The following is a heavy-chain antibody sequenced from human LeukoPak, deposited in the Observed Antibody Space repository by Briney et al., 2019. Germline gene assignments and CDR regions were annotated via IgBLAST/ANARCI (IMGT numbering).Heavy chain of an antibody. CDR1: GYTFTSYA. J-gene: IGHJ6*02. D-gene: IGHD5-18*01. V-gene: IGHV7-4-1*02. Sequence: GASVKVSCKASGYTFTSYAMNWVRQALGQGLEWMGWINTNTGNPTYAQGFTGRFVFSLDTSVSTAYLQISSLKAEDTAVYYCARDWRDTAMAEFYYYYAMDAWGQGTTVTVSS. CDR3: ARDWRDTAMAEFYYYYAMDA. CDR2: INTNTGNP.